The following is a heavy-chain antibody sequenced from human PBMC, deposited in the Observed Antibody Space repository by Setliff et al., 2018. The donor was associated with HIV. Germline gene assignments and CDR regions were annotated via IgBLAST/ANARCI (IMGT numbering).Heavy chain of an antibody. D-gene: IGHD3-10*01. Sequence: SETLSLTCAVSGGSISSRNWWSWVRQPPGKGLEWIGEIYHSGSTNYNPSLKSRVTISVDTSKTQFPLKLSSVTAADTAVYYCARDGPLEGSYRYYYYYMDVWGKGTTVTVSS. CDR1: GGSISSRNW. CDR3: ARDGPLEGSYRYYYYYMDV. V-gene: IGHV4-4*02. CDR2: IYHSGST. J-gene: IGHJ6*03.